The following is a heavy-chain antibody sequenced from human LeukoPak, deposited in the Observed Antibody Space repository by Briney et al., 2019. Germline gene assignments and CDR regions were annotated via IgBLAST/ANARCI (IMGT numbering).Heavy chain of an antibody. V-gene: IGHV1-2*02. CDR1: GYTFTGYY. CDR3: ARRSPFSYYYYGMDV. Sequence: ASVKVSCKASGYTFTGYYMHWVRQAPGQGLEWMGWINPNSGGTNYAQKFQGRVTMTRDTSISTAYMELGRLRSDDTAVYYCARRSPFSYYYYGMDVWGQGTTVTVSS. J-gene: IGHJ6*02. CDR2: INPNSGGT.